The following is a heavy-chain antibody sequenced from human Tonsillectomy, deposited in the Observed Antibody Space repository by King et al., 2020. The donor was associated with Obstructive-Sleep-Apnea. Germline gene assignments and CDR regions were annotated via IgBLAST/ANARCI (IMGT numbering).Heavy chain of an antibody. J-gene: IGHJ6*02. D-gene: IGHD1-26*01. CDR3: ARDGSGGGYGMDV. V-gene: IGHV3-11*01. CDR2: SSSSGSTI. CDR1: GFTFSDYY. Sequence: VQLVESGGGLFKPGGSLRLSCAASGFTFSDYYMRWIRQAPGKGLVWGSYSSSSGSTIYYADSVKGRFNISRDNAKKSLSLEMNSLRAEDTAVYYCARDGSGGGYGMDVWGQGTTVTVSS.